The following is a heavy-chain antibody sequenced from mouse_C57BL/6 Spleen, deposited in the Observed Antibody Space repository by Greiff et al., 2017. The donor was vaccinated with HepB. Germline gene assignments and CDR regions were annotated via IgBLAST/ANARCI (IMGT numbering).Heavy chain of an antibody. J-gene: IGHJ2*01. CDR3: ARQYGYDVGDYFDY. D-gene: IGHD2-2*01. CDR2: ISSGGSYT. Sequence: EVQLQQSGGDLVKPGGSLKLSCAASGFTFSSYGMSWVRQTPDKRLEWVATISSGGSYTYYPDSVKGRFTISRDNAKNTLYLQMSSLKSEDTAMYYCARQYGYDVGDYFDYWGQGTTLTVSS. V-gene: IGHV5-6*01. CDR1: GFTFSSYG.